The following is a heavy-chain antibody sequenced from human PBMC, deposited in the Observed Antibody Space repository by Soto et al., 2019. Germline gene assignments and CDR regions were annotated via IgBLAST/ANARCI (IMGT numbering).Heavy chain of an antibody. CDR3: AIVSTVSTFDY. Sequence: PSETLSLTCAVYGGSFSGYYWSWIRQPPGKGLEWIGEINHSGSTNYNPSLKSRVTISVDTSKNQFSLRLISVTAADTAVYYCAIVSTVSTFDYWGQETLVTVS. V-gene: IGHV4-34*01. D-gene: IGHD4-17*01. CDR2: INHSGST. J-gene: IGHJ4*02. CDR1: GGSFSGYY.